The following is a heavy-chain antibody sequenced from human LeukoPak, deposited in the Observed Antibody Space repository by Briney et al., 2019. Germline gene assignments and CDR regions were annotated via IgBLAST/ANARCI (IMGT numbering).Heavy chain of an antibody. J-gene: IGHJ5*02. D-gene: IGHD5-12*01. CDR2: INHSGST. Sequence: SETLSLTCAVYGGSFSGYYWNWIRQPPGKGLEWIGEINHSGSTNYNPSLKTRVTISVDPSKNQISLQLSSVTAADTAVYFCARGKLGLREDRNWFDPWGQGALVTVSS. V-gene: IGHV4-34*01. CDR1: GGSFSGYY. CDR3: ARGKLGLREDRNWFDP.